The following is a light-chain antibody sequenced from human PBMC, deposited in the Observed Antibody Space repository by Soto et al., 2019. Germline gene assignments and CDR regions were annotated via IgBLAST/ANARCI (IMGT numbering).Light chain of an antibody. CDR3: CSYAGSSIHVV. CDR2: EGS. Sequence: QSALTQPASVSGSPGQSITISCTGTSSDVGSYNLVSRYQQHPGKAPKLMIYEGSKRPSGVSNRFSGSKSGNTASLTISGLQAEDEADYYCCSYAGSSIHVVFGGGTQLTVL. V-gene: IGLV2-23*01. CDR1: SSDVGSYNL. J-gene: IGLJ2*01.